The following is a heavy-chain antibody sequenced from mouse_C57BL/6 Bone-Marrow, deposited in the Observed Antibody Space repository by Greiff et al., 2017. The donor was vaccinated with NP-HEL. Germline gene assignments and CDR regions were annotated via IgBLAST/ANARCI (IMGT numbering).Heavy chain of an antibody. J-gene: IGHJ4*01. CDR1: GYTFTSYW. Sequence: VQLQQPGAELVKPWASVKMSCTASGYTFTSYWITWVKQRPGQGLEWIGDIYPGSGSTNYNEKFTSKATLTVDTSSSTAYMQLSSLTSEDSAVYYCARFWFYYAMDYWGQGTSVTVSA. CDR3: ARFWFYYAMDY. V-gene: IGHV1-55*01. D-gene: IGHD2-2*01. CDR2: IYPGSGST.